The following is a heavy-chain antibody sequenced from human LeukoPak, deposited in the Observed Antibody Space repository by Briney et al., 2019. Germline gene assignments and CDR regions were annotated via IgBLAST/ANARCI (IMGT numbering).Heavy chain of an antibody. CDR2: IRYDGSNK. CDR3: AKDRSYDLSEGFEIDY. CDR1: GFTFSSYG. J-gene: IGHJ4*02. V-gene: IGHV3-30*02. D-gene: IGHD2-8*01. Sequence: PGGSLRLSCAASGFTFSSYGMHWVRQAPGKRLEWVAFIRYDGSNKYYADSVKGRFTISRDNSKNTLYLQMNSLRAEDTAVYYCAKDRSYDLSEGFEIDYWGQGTLVTVS.